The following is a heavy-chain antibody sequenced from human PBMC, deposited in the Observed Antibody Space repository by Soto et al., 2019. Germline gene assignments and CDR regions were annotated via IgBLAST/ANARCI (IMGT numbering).Heavy chain of an antibody. CDR2: ISSNGGST. V-gene: IGHV3-64*01. D-gene: IGHD6-13*01. J-gene: IGHJ6*02. Sequence: EVQLVESGGGLVQPGGSLRLSCAASGFTFSSYAMHWVRQAPGKGLEYVSAISSNGGSTYYANSVKGRFTISRDNSQNTLYLQMGSLRAEDMAVDYCARGSSGWYGCMDVWGQGTTVTVSS. CDR3: ARGSSGWYGCMDV. CDR1: GFTFSSYA.